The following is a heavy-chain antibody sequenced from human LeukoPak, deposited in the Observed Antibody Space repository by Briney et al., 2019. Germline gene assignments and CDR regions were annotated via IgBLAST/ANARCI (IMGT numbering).Heavy chain of an antibody. CDR3: ARGGVNYWNPRY. V-gene: IGHV3-53*01. CDR2: LYTGGTT. Sequence: PGGSLRLSCVASGFTVSSHYMSWVHQAPGKGLEWVSLLYTGGTTYYADSVEGRFTISRDDSKNTVYLHMNTLRAEDTAVYYCARGGVNYWNPRYWGQGTLVTVSS. CDR1: GFTVSSHY. J-gene: IGHJ4*02. D-gene: IGHD1-1*01.